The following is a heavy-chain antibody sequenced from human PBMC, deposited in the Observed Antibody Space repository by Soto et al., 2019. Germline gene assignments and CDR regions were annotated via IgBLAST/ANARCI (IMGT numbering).Heavy chain of an antibody. J-gene: IGHJ4*02. CDR2: ISYDGSNK. V-gene: IGHV3-30*18. CDR3: AKVVGGSGSYYLQYYFYY. Sequence: QVQLVESGGGVVQPGRSLRLSCAASGFTFSSYGMHWVRQAPGKGLEWVAVISYDGSNKYYADSVKGRFTISRDNSKNTLYLQMNSLRAEDTAGYYGAKVVGGSGSYYLQYYFYYWGQGTLVTVSS. CDR1: GFTFSSYG. D-gene: IGHD3-10*01.